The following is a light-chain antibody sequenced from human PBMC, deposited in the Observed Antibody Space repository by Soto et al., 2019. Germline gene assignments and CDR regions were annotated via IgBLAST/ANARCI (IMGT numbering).Light chain of an antibody. J-gene: IGKJ2*01. V-gene: IGKV1-39*01. CDR2: DAT. CDR3: QQSYTTVYT. Sequence: DIQMTQSPSSLSASVGDRVTITRRASQTIGANLNWYRQKPGKAPTLLIYDATTPQSGVPSRFSGLGSGTDFTLTITSLQPEDSATYFCQQSYTTVYTFGLGTKVDIK. CDR1: QTIGAN.